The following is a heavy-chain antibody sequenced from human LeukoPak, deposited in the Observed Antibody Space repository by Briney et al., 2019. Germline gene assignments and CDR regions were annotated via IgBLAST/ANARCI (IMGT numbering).Heavy chain of an antibody. CDR2: IYYSGST. D-gene: IGHD5-12*01. CDR3: ARDGDIVATNSAFDI. J-gene: IGHJ3*02. CDR1: GGSISSSSYY. V-gene: IGHV4-39*07. Sequence: SETLSLTCTVSGGSISSSSYYWGWIRQPPGKGLEWIGSIYYSGSTYYNPSLKSRVTISVDTSKNQFSLKLSSVTAADTAVYYCARDGDIVATNSAFDIWGQGTMVTVSS.